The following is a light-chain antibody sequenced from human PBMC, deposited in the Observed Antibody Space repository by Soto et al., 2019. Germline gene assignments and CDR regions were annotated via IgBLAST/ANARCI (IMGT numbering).Light chain of an antibody. CDR3: QQYSVSSRS. CDR2: TAS. J-gene: IGKJ1*01. Sequence: DIQMTQSPSTLSASIGDRITISCRASQNIDTWLAWYQQRPGEAPKLLIYTASNLENGVPSRFSCSGSGTAFTLTISSLQPEDFATYYCQQYSVSSRSFGQGTQVE. V-gene: IGKV1-5*03. CDR1: QNIDTW.